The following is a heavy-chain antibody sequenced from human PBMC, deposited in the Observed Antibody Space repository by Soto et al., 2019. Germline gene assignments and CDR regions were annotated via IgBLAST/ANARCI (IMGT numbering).Heavy chain of an antibody. Sequence: QVQLVQSGTEVKKPGASVKISCKASGYTFTKYYMHWVRQAPGQGLEWMGIINPSGGSTTYAQKSQDLAILARDTSTSTFYMELNSLRSEDTALYYCARDFYLRGTIFVLVILWMYVWMDSWGQRTLVTVSS. V-gene: IGHV1-46*03. J-gene: IGHJ4*02. CDR3: ARDFYLRGTIFVLVILWMYVWMDS. CDR1: GYTFTKYY. CDR2: INPSGGST. D-gene: IGHD3-3*01.